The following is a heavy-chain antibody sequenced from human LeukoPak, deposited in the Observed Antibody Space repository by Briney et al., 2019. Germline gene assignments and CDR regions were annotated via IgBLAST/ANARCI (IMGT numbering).Heavy chain of an antibody. CDR1: GFTFSNYA. V-gene: IGHV3-23*01. J-gene: IGHJ4*02. CDR2: ASGGGGST. Sequence: SGGSLRLSCAASGFTFSNYAMSWVRQTPGKGLEWVSAASGGGGSTHYADFVKGRFTISRDNAKNSLYLQMNSLRAEDTAVYYCASTVATSHFDNWGQGTRVVVSS. D-gene: IGHD5-12*01. CDR3: ASTVATSHFDN.